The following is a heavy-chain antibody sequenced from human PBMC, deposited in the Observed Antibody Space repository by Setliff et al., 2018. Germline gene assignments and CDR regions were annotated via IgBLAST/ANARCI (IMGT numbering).Heavy chain of an antibody. D-gene: IGHD6-13*01. CDR2: TSSYNTNT. V-gene: IGHV1-18*04. Sequence: ASVKVSCKASGYTFIDYGISWVRQAPGQGLEWMGWTSSYNTNTKYAQKFQDRVTLTTDTSTSTAYMELRSLRAEDTAVYYCARDNQLLRIAAAGTVDYWGQGTLVTVSS. J-gene: IGHJ4*02. CDR3: ARDNQLLRIAAAGTVDY. CDR1: GYTFIDYG.